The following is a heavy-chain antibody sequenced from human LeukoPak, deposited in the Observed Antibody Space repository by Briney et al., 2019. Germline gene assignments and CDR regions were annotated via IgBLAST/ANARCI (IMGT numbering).Heavy chain of an antibody. CDR2: IYYSGDT. V-gene: IGHV4-59*08. CDR1: GASISSYY. J-gene: IGHJ3*02. Sequence: PSETLSLTCTVSGASISSYYWSWIRQPPGKGLEWIGYIYYSGDTNYNPSLKSRVTMSVDTTKNQFSLRLSSVTAADTAVYYCARRATTNDFDMWGQGAMVTVSS. D-gene: IGHD1-1*01. CDR3: ARRATTNDFDM.